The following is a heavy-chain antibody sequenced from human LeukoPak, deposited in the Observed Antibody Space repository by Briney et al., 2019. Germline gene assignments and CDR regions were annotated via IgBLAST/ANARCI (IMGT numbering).Heavy chain of an antibody. V-gene: IGHV4-30-2*01. Sequence: SQTLSLTCAVSGGSISSGGYSWSWIRQPPGKGLEWIGYIYHSGSTYYNPSLKSRVTISVDTSKNQFSLKLSSVTAADTAVYYCARDLKSSGWYGYYYYGMDVWGQGTTVTVSS. CDR1: GGSISSGGYS. J-gene: IGHJ6*02. CDR2: IYHSGST. CDR3: ARDLKSSGWYGYYYYGMDV. D-gene: IGHD6-19*01.